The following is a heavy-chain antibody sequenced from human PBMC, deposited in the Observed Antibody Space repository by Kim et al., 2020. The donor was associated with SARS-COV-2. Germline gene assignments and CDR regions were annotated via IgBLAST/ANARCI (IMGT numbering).Heavy chain of an antibody. V-gene: IGHV1-2*02. Sequence: ASVKVSCKASGYTFTGYYMHWVRQAPGQGLEWMGWINPNSGGTNYAQKFQGRVTMTRDTSISTAYMELSRLRPDDTAVYYCARTHLGYCSSTSCHNWFDPWGQGTLVTVSS. J-gene: IGHJ5*02. CDR1: GYTFTGYY. D-gene: IGHD2-2*03. CDR3: ARTHLGYCSSTSCHNWFDP. CDR2: INPNSGGT.